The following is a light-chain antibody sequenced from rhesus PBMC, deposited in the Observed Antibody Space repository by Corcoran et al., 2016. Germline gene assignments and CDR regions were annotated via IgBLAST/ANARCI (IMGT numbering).Light chain of an antibody. CDR1: QSVSSY. Sequence: QVILTQSPATLSLSPGERATLSCRASQSVSSYLAWYQQKPGQAPRLLIYCASSRATGIPDRFSGRGSGTEFTLTISSLEPEDFAVYYCQKYSSSPFTFGPGTKLDIK. CDR3: QKYSSSPFT. CDR2: CAS. V-gene: IGKV3-53*01. J-gene: IGKJ3*01.